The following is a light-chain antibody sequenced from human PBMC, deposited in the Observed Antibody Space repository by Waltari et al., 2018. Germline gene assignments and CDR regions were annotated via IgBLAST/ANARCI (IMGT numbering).Light chain of an antibody. CDR2: VAN. V-gene: IGLV2-23*01. J-gene: IGLJ1*01. CDR1: SSDVESYNL. CDR3: CSDAGSTTYV. Sequence: QSALTQPASVSGSPGQSITISCTGTSSDVESYNLVSWYQQHPGKAPKVMFYVANRPPPVVSSRLSASYAGNTSTLTISRLQAEDETDYYCCSDAGSTTYVFGTGTRVTVL.